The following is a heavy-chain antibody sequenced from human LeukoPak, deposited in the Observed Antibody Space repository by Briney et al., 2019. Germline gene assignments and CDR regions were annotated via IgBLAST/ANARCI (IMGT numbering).Heavy chain of an antibody. CDR1: EFTFSIYA. J-gene: IGHJ4*02. CDR3: AKDRPNYFGTNGHYYRRDGDF. V-gene: IGHV3-23*01. CDR2: ITSTGEST. Sequence: GGSLRLSCAASEFTFSIYAMSWVRQAPGRGLEGVASITSTGESTWYAGSVTGRFTISRDNSKYTVYLQMNSLRAEDTAIYYCAKDRPNYFGTNGHYYRRDGDFWGQGTLVTVSS. D-gene: IGHD3-22*01.